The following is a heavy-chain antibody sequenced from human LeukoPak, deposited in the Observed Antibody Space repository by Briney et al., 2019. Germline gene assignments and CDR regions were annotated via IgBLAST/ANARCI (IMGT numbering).Heavy chain of an antibody. J-gene: IGHJ4*02. CDR3: ARSSTWNPSADF. Sequence: GGSPRLSCAASGLTVSSNYVSWARQAPGKGLEWVSAIYGGGRTFYADSVKGRCTISRDNSKNTLYLQMNSLRPEDTAVYYCARSSTWNPSADFWGQGTLVTVSS. CDR1: GLTVSSNY. V-gene: IGHV3-66*02. CDR2: IYGGGRT. D-gene: IGHD6-13*01.